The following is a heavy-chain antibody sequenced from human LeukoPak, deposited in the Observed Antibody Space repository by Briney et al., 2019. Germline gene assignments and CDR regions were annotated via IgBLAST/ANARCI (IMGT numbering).Heavy chain of an antibody. CDR3: ASYIEWGGLLWFGELRGKNDY. CDR2: IYSTGST. J-gene: IGHJ4*02. D-gene: IGHD3-10*01. CDR1: GDSISNGTYY. V-gene: IGHV4-61*02. Sequence: SETLSLTCTVSGDSISNGTYYWNWLRQPAGKGLEWIGRIYSTGSTYYNPSLKSRVTISVDTSKNQFSLKLSSVTAADTAVYYCASYIEWGGLLWFGELRGKNDYWGQGTLVTVSS.